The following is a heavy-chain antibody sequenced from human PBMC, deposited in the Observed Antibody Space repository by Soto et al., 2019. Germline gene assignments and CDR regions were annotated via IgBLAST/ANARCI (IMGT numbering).Heavy chain of an antibody. J-gene: IGHJ5*02. D-gene: IGHD2-15*01. CDR1: GFTFSDSA. CDR3: TRSLDSGCAPGSCRNWFDP. Sequence: EVQLVESGGGLVQPGGSLKLSCAASGFTFSDSAMHWVRQASGKGLEWVGRIKTKPNNHATAYGASVQGRFTISSDDSNSTAYLQMHSLKTEDTALSYCTRSLDSGCAPGSCRNWFDPWGQGNLVTVSS. CDR2: IKTKPNNHAT. V-gene: IGHV3-73*01.